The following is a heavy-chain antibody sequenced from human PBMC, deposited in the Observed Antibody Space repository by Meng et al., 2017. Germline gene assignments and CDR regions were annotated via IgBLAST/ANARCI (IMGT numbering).Heavy chain of an antibody. CDR1: GFSLSTSGVG. Sequence: QITMKEFGPTLVKPIQTLPLTCTFSGFSLSTSGVGVGWIRQPPGKALEWLALIYWNDDKRYSPSLKSRLTITKDTSKNQVVLTMTNMVPVDTATYYCAHIPYSSSWYEYYQHWGQGTLVTVSS. V-gene: IGHV2-5*01. CDR3: AHIPYSSSWYEYYQH. CDR2: IYWNDDK. J-gene: IGHJ1*01. D-gene: IGHD6-13*01.